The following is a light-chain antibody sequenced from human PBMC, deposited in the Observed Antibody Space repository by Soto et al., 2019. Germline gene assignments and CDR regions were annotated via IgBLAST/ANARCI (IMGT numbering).Light chain of an antibody. Sequence: QSVLTQSPSASASLGASVKLTCTLSSGHSDYDIAWHQQQPQKGPRYVMKVNSDGSHRKGDGIPDRFSGSSSGAERYLTISSLQAEDEADYYCQTWGTGILVFGGGTKVTVL. J-gene: IGLJ2*01. CDR2: VNSDGSH. CDR3: QTWGTGILV. V-gene: IGLV4-69*01. CDR1: SGHSDYD.